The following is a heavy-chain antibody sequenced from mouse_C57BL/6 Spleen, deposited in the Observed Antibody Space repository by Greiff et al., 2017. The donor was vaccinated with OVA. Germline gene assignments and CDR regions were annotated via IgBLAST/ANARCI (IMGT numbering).Heavy chain of an antibody. CDR1: GYTFTNYY. V-gene: IGHV1-18*01. CDR3: ARGNYDGYYLFDY. J-gene: IGHJ3*01. Sequence: EVQLQQSGPELVKPGASVKISCKASGYTFTNYYMDWVKQSHGKSLEWIGDINPNNGGTIYNQTFKGKATLTVDKSSSTAYMELSSLTSEDTAVYYCARGNYDGYYLFDYWGQGTLVTVSA. D-gene: IGHD2-3*01. CDR2: INPNNGGT.